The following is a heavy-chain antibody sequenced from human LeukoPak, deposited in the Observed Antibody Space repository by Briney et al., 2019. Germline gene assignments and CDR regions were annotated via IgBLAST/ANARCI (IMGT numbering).Heavy chain of an antibody. Sequence: PGGSLRLSCAASGFTVSSNYMNWVRQAPGKGLEWVSVIYSGGSTYYADSVKGRFTISRDNSKNTLYLQMNSLRAEDTAVYYCARALGDYDTFDYWGQGTLVTVSS. CDR1: GFTVSSNY. D-gene: IGHD4-17*01. CDR3: ARALGDYDTFDY. V-gene: IGHV3-53*01. J-gene: IGHJ4*02. CDR2: IYSGGST.